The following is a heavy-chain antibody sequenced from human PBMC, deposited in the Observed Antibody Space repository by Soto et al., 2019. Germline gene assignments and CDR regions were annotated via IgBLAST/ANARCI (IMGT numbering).Heavy chain of an antibody. CDR3: ASGGDCTNGVCYPTFDY. D-gene: IGHD2-8*01. CDR2: ISWNRGSV. CDR1: GFTFDDYA. Sequence: EVQLVESGGGLVQPGRSLRLACAASGFTFDDYAMHWVRQAPGKGLEWVSGISWNRGSVGYSDSVKGRFTISRDNAKNSLYLQMNSLRAEDTALYYCASGGDCTNGVCYPTFDYWGQGTLVTVSS. J-gene: IGHJ4*02. V-gene: IGHV3-9*01.